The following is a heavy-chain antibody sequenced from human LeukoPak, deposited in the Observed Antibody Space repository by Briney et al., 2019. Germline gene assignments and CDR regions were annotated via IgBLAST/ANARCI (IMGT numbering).Heavy chain of an antibody. CDR1: GFTFSSYA. Sequence: GGSLRFSCAASGFTFSSYAMSWVRQAPGKGLEWVSAISGSGGSTYYADSVKGRFTISRDNSKNTLYLQMNSLRAEDTAVYYCAKHPPLIVGATTEYYYYGMDVWGQGTTVTVS. CDR2: ISGSGGST. CDR3: AKHPPLIVGATTEYYYYGMDV. J-gene: IGHJ6*02. D-gene: IGHD1-26*01. V-gene: IGHV3-23*01.